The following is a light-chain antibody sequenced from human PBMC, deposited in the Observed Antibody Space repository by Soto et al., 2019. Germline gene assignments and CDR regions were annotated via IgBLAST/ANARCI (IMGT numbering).Light chain of an antibody. CDR3: QQSYSTYT. CDR2: AAS. Sequence: DIQMTQSHSSVSASVGDRFTITCRARQGISSGLAWYQQKPGKATKLLIYAASSLQSGVTSRFSGSGSGTDFTLTISSLQPEDFATYYCQQSYSTYTLGQGTRLEIK. J-gene: IGKJ5*01. CDR1: QGISSG. V-gene: IGKV1-12*01.